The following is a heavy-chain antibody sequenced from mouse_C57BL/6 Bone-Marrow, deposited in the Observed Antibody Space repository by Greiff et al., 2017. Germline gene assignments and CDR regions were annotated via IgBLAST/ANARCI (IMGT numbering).Heavy chain of an antibody. J-gene: IGHJ4*01. Sequence: EVQLVVSGGGLVQPGGSLKLSCAASGFTFSDYGMAWVRQAPTKGPEWVAFISNLAYSIYYADTVAGRFTISRENAKNTLYLEMSSLRSEDTAMYYCARRGAYYSNYDYAMDYWGQGTSVTDSS. V-gene: IGHV5-15*01. CDR3: ARRGAYYSNYDYAMDY. CDR2: ISNLAYSI. D-gene: IGHD2-5*01. CDR1: GFTFSDYG.